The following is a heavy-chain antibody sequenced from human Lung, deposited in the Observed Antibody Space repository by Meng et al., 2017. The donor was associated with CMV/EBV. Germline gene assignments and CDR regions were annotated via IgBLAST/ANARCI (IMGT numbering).Heavy chain of an antibody. CDR3: ARGGPRGYHGMAV. J-gene: IGHJ6*02. Sequence: GSLRLXXTVSGGSVNSGSYYWNWIRQPPGKGLEWMGSVYFSGVTNYSPSLKSRVTVSMDTSKNHFSLKMSYMTAADTAVYYCARGGPRGYHGMAVWGQGTTVTVSS. V-gene: IGHV4-61*03. CDR2: VYFSGVT. CDR1: GGSVNSGSYY. D-gene: IGHD3-10*01.